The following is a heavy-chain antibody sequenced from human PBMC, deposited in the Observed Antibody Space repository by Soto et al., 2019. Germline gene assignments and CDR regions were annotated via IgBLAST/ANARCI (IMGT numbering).Heavy chain of an antibody. J-gene: IGHJ4*02. Sequence: QVQLVESGGGLVKAGEYLTLSCAASGFTFSDYFMTWIRQAPGKGLEWVSYVTTDTIHYADAVKGRFTLSRDSAKNSLYLQMINLRAEDTGVYYCARDRMVFNYWGQGALVTVSS. CDR3: ARDRMVFNY. CDR1: GFTFSDYF. D-gene: IGHD2-8*01. V-gene: IGHV3-11*01. CDR2: VTTDTI.